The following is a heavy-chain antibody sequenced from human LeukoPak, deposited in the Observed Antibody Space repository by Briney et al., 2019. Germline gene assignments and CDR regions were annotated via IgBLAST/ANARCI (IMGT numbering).Heavy chain of an antibody. J-gene: IGHJ4*02. V-gene: IGHV4-38-2*02. D-gene: IGHD5-24*01. CDR2: MYHSGDT. CDR3: ARHLAGWQFAY. CDR1: GYSVSSGYY. Sequence: PSETLSLTCTVSGYSVSSGYYWGWIRQPPGKGLEWIGSMYHSGDTYYNPSLKSRVTISVDTSKNQLSLKLSSVTAADTAVYYCARHLAGWQFAYWGQGTLVTVSS.